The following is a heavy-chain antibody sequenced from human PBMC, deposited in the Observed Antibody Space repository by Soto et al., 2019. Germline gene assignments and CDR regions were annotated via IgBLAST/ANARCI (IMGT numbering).Heavy chain of an antibody. J-gene: IGHJ5*02. D-gene: IGHD3-22*01. Sequence: PTRVNPTQTLTLTCSFSGFSLSVYGVRVIWFRQPPGETLEWLALIHWNDDKRYSPYLKSRLTITKDTSKSQVVLTLTSLDPLDTGTYFCAHTKDSSGFLTSWGQGILVTVSS. CDR1: GFSLSVYGVR. V-gene: IGHV2-5*01. CDR3: AHTKDSSGFLTS. CDR2: IHWNDDK.